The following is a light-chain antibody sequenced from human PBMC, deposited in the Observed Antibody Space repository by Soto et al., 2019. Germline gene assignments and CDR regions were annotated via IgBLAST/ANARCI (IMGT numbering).Light chain of an antibody. CDR3: QQYGSSQS. CDR1: QSVSSSY. Sequence: EIVLTQSPGTLSLSPGERATLSCRASQSVSSSYLAWYQQKPGQAPRLLIYGASSRATGIPDRFSGSGSGTDFTLTISRLEPEDFAVYYCQQYGSSQSFGHGTKVEIK. V-gene: IGKV3-20*01. J-gene: IGKJ1*01. CDR2: GAS.